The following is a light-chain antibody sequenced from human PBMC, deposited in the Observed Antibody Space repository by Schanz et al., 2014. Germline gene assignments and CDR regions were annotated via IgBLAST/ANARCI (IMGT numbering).Light chain of an antibody. CDR1: QSVSSN. J-gene: IGKJ5*01. V-gene: IGKV3-20*01. Sequence: EVVMTQSPGTLSLSPGERATLSCRASQSVSSNLAWYQQKPGQAPRLLIYGTSNRATGIPDRFSGSGSSTDFTLPISRLEPEDFAVYYCQQYGSSPNTFGQGTRLEIK. CDR3: QQYGSSPNT. CDR2: GTS.